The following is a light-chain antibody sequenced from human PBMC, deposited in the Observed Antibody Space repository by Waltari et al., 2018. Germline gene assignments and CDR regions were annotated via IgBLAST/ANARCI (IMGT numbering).Light chain of an antibody. Sequence: QSALTQPASVSGSPGQSITISCTGINSDVGNYNLVSWYQHHPGKAPKVMIYEVTKRPSGVSNRFSGSKSGNTASLTSSVLKAEDEADYYCCSYAGSTTSVMFGGGTKLTVL. V-gene: IGLV2-23*02. CDR3: CSYAGSTTSVM. CDR2: EVT. J-gene: IGLJ3*02. CDR1: NSDVGNYNL.